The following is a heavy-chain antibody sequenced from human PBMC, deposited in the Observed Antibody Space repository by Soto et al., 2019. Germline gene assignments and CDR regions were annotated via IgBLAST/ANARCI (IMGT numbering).Heavy chain of an antibody. J-gene: IGHJ4*02. CDR3: ARGAVVKFDS. Sequence: QLQLQESGSGLVKPSQTLSLTCAVSGGSISSGGSSWTWIRQPPGKGLEWIGYIYHSGSTYYNPSLKSRVTIAVDRSKNPFSLKLTSVTAANTAVYYCARGAVVKFDSWCRGTLVSVSS. CDR2: IYHSGST. CDR1: GGSISSGGSS. V-gene: IGHV4-30-2*01. D-gene: IGHD3-22*01.